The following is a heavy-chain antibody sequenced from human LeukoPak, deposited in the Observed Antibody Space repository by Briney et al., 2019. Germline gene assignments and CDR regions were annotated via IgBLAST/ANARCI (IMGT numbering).Heavy chain of an antibody. V-gene: IGHV3-35*01. D-gene: IGHD2-21*02. CDR2: VSWNGSRT. J-gene: IGHJ6*02. Sequence: PGGSLRLSCAASGFTFSNSDMNWVHQAPGKGPEWVSGVSWNGSRTHYADSVKGRFIISRDNSRNTLYLQTNSLRAEDTAVYYCRRPCGGDRDYYYYGMDVWGQGTTVTVSS. CDR1: GFTFSNSD. CDR3: RRPCGGDRDYYYYGMDV.